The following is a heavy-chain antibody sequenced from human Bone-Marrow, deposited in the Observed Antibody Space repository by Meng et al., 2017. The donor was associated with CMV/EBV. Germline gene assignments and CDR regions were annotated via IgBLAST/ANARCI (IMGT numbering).Heavy chain of an antibody. CDR2: IKNDGRIV. CDR3: ASAVPTNRP. V-gene: IGHV3-74*01. J-gene: IGHJ5*02. Sequence: VHSVESGGGLGQPGGTLRLSCAASGFTFSDYWMHWVRQAPGKGLVWVSGIKNDGRIVSHADSVKGRFTISRDNTNNMLYLQMSSLRAEDTAIYYCASAVPTNRPWGQGILVTVSS. D-gene: IGHD4-17*01. CDR1: GFTFSDYW.